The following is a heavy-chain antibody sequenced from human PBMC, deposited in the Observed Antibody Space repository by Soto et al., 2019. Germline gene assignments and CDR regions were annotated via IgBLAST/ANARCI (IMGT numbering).Heavy chain of an antibody. D-gene: IGHD3-22*01. CDR2: IIPIFGPA. V-gene: IGHV1-69*13. CDR1: GGTFSSYA. Sequence: SVKVSCKASGGTFSSYAISWVRQAPGQGLEWMGGIIPIFGPANYAQKFQGRVTITADESTSTAYMELSSLRSEDTAVYYCARATAHYYDSSGYYYGAFDIWGQGTMVTVSS. J-gene: IGHJ3*02. CDR3: ARATAHYYDSSGYYYGAFDI.